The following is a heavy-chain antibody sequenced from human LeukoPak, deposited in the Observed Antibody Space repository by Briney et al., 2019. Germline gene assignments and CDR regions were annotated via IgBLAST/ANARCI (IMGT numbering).Heavy chain of an antibody. CDR3: ARNGDHSLEY. CDR1: GGSISSYY. CDR2: ITHSGRS. J-gene: IGHJ4*02. D-gene: IGHD1-14*01. Sequence: PSETLSLTCTVSGGSISSYYWSWIRQAPGKGLEWIGEITHSGRSNYNPSLKSRVTISLDSSKNQFSLKVRSVTAADTAVYYCARNGDHSLEYWGQGVLVIVSS. V-gene: IGHV4-34*01.